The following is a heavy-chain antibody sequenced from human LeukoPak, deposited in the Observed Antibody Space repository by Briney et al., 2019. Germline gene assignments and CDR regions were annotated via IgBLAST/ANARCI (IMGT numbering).Heavy chain of an antibody. CDR2: IYYSGST. CDR1: GGSISSYY. D-gene: IGHD1-14*01. V-gene: IGHV4-59*01. Sequence: SETLSLTCTVSGGSISSYYWSWIRQPPGKGLEWIGYIYYSGSTNYNPSLKSRVTISVDTSKNQFSLKLSSVTAADTAVYYCASHAPTWNHFQGPFDYWGQGTLVTVSS. CDR3: ASHAPTWNHFQGPFDY. J-gene: IGHJ4*02.